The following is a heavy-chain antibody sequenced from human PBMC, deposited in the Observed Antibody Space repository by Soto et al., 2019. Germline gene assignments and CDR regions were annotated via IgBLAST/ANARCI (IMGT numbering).Heavy chain of an antibody. CDR1: GYTFTNYG. CDR2: ISACNGNT. V-gene: IGHV1-18*01. CDR3: AREECMRSGGSYYLSVY. J-gene: IGHJ4*02. D-gene: IGHD2-15*01. Sequence: QVQLVQSGAEVKKPGASVKVSCKASGYTFTNYGISWVRQAPGQGLEWMGWISACNGNTKYAQKFQGRVTMTTDTSTSTAYMELRSLRSDDTAVYYCAREECMRSGGSYYLSVYWGQGTLVTVSS.